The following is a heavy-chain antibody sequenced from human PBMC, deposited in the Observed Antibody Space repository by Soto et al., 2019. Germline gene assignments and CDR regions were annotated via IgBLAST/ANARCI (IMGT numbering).Heavy chain of an antibody. Sequence: SETLSLTCAVYGGSFSGYYWSWIRKAPGKGLEWVGEINHSGSTNYNPSLKSGVTISVDTSKNQIVLKLRYVTAAETAVKYCGSGDTGGTAFGVVFLPYWYYGLDVWGQGTSVTVSS. V-gene: IGHV4-34*01. D-gene: IGHD3-3*01. J-gene: IGHJ6*02. CDR2: INHSGST. CDR3: GSGDTGGTAFGVVFLPYWYYGLDV. CDR1: GGSFSGYY.